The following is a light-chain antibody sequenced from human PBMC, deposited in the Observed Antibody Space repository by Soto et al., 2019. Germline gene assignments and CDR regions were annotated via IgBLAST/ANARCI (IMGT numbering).Light chain of an antibody. V-gene: IGKV1-5*03. Sequence: QMTQSPSTLSASVGARVTITCRASQSISTWLAWYHQKSGKAPKLLIYEASSLGSGVPSRFTGGGSGTEFTLTIRSLQPDDFATYYCQQYISYSETFGQGTKV. CDR1: QSISTW. J-gene: IGKJ1*01. CDR2: EAS. CDR3: QQYISYSET.